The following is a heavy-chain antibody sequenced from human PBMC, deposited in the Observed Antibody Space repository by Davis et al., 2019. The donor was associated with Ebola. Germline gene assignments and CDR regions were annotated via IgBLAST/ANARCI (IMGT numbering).Heavy chain of an antibody. J-gene: IGHJ4*02. Sequence: SETLSLTCTVSGGSISSSSYYWGWIRQPPGKGLEWIGSIYYSGSTYYNPSLKSRVTISVDTPKNQFSPKLSSVTAADTAVYYCARVRYSNYAQIDYWGQGTLVTVSS. CDR2: IYYSGST. D-gene: IGHD4-11*01. CDR1: GGSISSSSYY. V-gene: IGHV4-39*01. CDR3: ARVRYSNYAQIDY.